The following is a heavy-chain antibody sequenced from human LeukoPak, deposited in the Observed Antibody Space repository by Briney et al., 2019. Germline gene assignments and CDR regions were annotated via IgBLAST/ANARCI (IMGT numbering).Heavy chain of an antibody. V-gene: IGHV3-23*01. CDR1: GFTFSSYA. D-gene: IGHD1-26*01. Sequence: GGSLRLSCAASGFTFSSYAMSWVRQAPGKGLEWVSTISASGGSTYYADSVKGRFTISRDNSKNTLYLQMNSLRAEDTAVYYCAKSVVGATIDYWGQGTLVTVSS. CDR2: ISASGGST. CDR3: AKSVVGATIDY. J-gene: IGHJ4*02.